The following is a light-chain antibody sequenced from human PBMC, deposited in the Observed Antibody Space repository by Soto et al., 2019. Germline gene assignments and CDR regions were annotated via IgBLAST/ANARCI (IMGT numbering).Light chain of an antibody. Sequence: QSALTQPPFASGSPGQSVTISCTGTSSDVGAYNFVSWYQQHPGKAPKLMIYEVSKRPSGVPDRFSGSKSGNTASLTVSGLQAEDEADYYCSSYVGSNTVVFGGGTKLTVL. J-gene: IGLJ2*01. CDR1: SSDVGAYNF. CDR2: EVS. V-gene: IGLV2-8*01. CDR3: SSYVGSNTVV.